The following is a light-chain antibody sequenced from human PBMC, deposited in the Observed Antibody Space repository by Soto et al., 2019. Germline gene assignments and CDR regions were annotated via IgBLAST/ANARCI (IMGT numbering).Light chain of an antibody. V-gene: IGKV3-20*01. Sequence: EIVLTQSPGTLSLSPGERATLPCRASQSVKSSYLAWYQHKPGQAPRLLIYGTSSRATGIPDRFSGSGSGTDFTLTIICQEAEDYAVYYCQQYGSSITFGQGTRLEIK. CDR1: QSVKSSY. CDR3: QQYGSSIT. J-gene: IGKJ5*01. CDR2: GTS.